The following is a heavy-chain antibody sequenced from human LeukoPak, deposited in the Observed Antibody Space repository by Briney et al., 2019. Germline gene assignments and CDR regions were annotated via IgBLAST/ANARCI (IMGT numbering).Heavy chain of an antibody. D-gene: IGHD1-26*01. CDR2: IRYDGSNK. V-gene: IGHV3-30*02. CDR1: GSTFSSYG. Sequence: PGGSLRLSCAASGSTFSSYGMHWVRQAPGKGLEGVAFIRYDGSNKYYADSVKGRFTISRDNSKNTLYLQMNSLRAEDTAVYYCAKDLGGSYFFSGYWGQGTLVTVSS. CDR3: AKDLGGSYFFSGY. J-gene: IGHJ4*02.